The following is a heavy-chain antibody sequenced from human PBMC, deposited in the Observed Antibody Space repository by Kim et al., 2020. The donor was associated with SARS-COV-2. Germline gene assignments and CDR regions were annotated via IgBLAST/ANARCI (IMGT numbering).Heavy chain of an antibody. J-gene: IGHJ5*02. V-gene: IGHV3-7*01. CDR2: IKQDGSEK. CDR3: ARAYSSSWYVEWFDP. CDR1: GFTFSSYW. Sequence: GGSLRLSCAASGFTFSSYWMSWVRQAPGKGLEWVANIKQDGSEKYYVDSVKGRFTISRDNAKNSLYLQMNSLRAEDTAVYYCARAYSSSWYVEWFDPWGQGTLVTVSS. D-gene: IGHD6-13*01.